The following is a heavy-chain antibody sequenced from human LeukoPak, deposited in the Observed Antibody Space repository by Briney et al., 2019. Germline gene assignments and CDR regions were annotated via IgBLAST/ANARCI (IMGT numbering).Heavy chain of an antibody. CDR3: AKLRYYDWLLMEFFDI. D-gene: IGHD3-9*01. CDR2: IYSSGST. J-gene: IGHJ2*01. CDR1: GGSISSYY. Sequence: PSETLSLTCTVSGGSISSYYWTWIRQPAGKGLEWIGRIYSSGSTNYNPSVKSRVTMSVDTSKNQFSLKLSSVTAADTAVYYCAKLRYYDWLLMEFFDIWGRGTLVTVSS. V-gene: IGHV4-4*07.